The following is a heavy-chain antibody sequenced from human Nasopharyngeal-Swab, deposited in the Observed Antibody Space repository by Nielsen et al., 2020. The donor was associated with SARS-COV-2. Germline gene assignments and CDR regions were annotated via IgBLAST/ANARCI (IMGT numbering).Heavy chain of an antibody. D-gene: IGHD6-13*01. Sequence: GRSLRLSCAAFGFNFISYGMHWVRQAPGKGLEWVAVMWYDGSSKKYGNSVKGRFTISRDNSKKTLYLQMNSLRAEDMAVYYCARDLMAAPDYWGQGTLVTVSS. V-gene: IGHV3-33*01. CDR3: ARDLMAAPDY. J-gene: IGHJ4*02. CDR2: MWYDGSSK. CDR1: GFNFISYG.